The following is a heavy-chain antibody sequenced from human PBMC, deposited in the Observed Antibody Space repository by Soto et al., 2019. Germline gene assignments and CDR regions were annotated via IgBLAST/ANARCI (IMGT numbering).Heavy chain of an antibody. CDR1: GYGFTIYG. CDR2: ISPYSGNT. Sequence: ASVKVSCKASGYGFTIYGISWVRQAPGQGLEWMGWISPYSGNTRYPENLQGRVTMTTDTSTSTAYRELRSLRSDDTAVYYCAREMWTRSGPQNFFDYWGQGALVTVSS. D-gene: IGHD6-25*01. CDR3: AREMWTRSGPQNFFDY. J-gene: IGHJ4*02. V-gene: IGHV1-18*01.